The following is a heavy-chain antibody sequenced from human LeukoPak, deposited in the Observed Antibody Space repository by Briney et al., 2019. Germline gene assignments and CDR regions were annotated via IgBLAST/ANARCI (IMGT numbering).Heavy chain of an antibody. J-gene: IGHJ5*02. V-gene: IGHV1-69*04. CDR3: ARVRWDQLPYNWFDP. D-gene: IGHD2-2*01. CDR2: IIPILGIA. CDR1: GGTFSSSA. Sequence: SVKVSCKASGGTFSSSAISWVRQAPGQGLEWMGRIIPILGIANYAQKFQGRVTITADKSTSTAYMELSSLRSEDTAVYYCARVRWDQLPYNWFDPWGQGTLVTVSS.